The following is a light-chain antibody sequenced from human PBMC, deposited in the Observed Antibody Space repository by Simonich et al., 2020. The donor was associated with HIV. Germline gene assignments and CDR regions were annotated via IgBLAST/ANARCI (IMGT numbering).Light chain of an antibody. CDR3: QQRFNWPPYT. J-gene: IGKJ2*01. V-gene: IGKV1-39*01. Sequence: DIQMTQSPSSLSASVGDIVTITCRASQYITKYLNWYQQKQGKAPELLIYAASNLQSGVPARFSGSGSGTDFTLTISSLEPEDFAVYDCQQRFNWPPYTFGQGTKLEI. CDR2: AAS. CDR1: QYITKY.